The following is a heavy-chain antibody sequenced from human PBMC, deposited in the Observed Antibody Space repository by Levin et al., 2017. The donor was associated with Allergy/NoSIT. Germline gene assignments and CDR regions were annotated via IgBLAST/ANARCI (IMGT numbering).Heavy chain of an antibody. D-gene: IGHD2-21*01. V-gene: IGHV3-7*01. Sequence: GGSLRLSCAASGFTFSSYWMSWVRQAPGKGLQWVANIKQDESEKYYVDSVKGRFTISRDNARNSLYLQMNSLRAEDTALYYCATKLHCCGWTCEEAGDCDVWGQGTMVTVSS. CDR1: GFTFSSYW. J-gene: IGHJ3*01. CDR3: ATKLHCCGWTCEEAGDCDV. CDR2: IKQDESEK.